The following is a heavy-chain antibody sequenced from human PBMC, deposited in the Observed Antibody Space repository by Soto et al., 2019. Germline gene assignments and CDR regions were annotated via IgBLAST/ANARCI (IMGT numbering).Heavy chain of an antibody. CDR3: VKGEYYYDRSGYYPFDY. V-gene: IGHV3-64D*06. Sequence: GGSLRLSCSASGFTFSIYAMHWVRQAPGKGLEYVSSISTNGGSTHHADSVKGRFTISRDNSKNTQYLQMSSLRADDTAVYYCVKGEYYYDRSGYYPFDYWGQGTLVTVSS. J-gene: IGHJ4*02. CDR1: GFTFSIYA. D-gene: IGHD3-22*01. CDR2: ISTNGGST.